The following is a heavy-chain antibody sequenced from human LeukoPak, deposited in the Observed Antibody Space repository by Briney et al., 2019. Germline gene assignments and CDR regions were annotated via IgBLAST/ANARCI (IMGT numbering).Heavy chain of an antibody. J-gene: IGHJ4*02. CDR1: GGSISSGGYS. V-gene: IGHV4-30-2*01. D-gene: IGHD3-10*01. Sequence: SESLSLTCAVSGGSISSGGYSWSWIRQPPGKGLEWIGYIYHSGSTYYNPSLKSRLTISVDRPKNQFSLKASSVTAADTAVYYCARRDSGTYAYWGQGILVTVSS. CDR2: IYHSGST. CDR3: ARRDSGTYAY.